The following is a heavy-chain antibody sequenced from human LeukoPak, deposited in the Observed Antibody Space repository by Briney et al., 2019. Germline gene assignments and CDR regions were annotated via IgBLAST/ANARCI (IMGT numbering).Heavy chain of an antibody. CDR2: ISSSSSYI. J-gene: IGHJ4*02. CDR1: GFTFSSYN. CDR3: AREFYDSSGQIDY. Sequence: WGTLRLSCAASGFTFSSYNMNWVRQAPGKGLEWVSSISSSSSYIYYADSVKGRFTISRANAKHSLYLQMNSLRAEDTAVYYCAREFYDSSGQIDYWGQGTLVTVSS. V-gene: IGHV3-21*01. D-gene: IGHD3-22*01.